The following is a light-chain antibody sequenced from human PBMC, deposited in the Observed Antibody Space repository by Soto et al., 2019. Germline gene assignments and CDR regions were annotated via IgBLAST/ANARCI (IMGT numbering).Light chain of an antibody. CDR1: QSMNDW. CDR2: DAS. Sequence: DIQMTQSPSTLSASVGDRVTITCRASQSMNDWLAWYQQKPGKAPKVLIYDASSLQSGVPSRFSGHGSGTEFTLTIDSLQPDDVATYYCLRYNAFSQTFGQGTKVEI. V-gene: IGKV1-5*01. CDR3: LRYNAFSQT. J-gene: IGKJ1*01.